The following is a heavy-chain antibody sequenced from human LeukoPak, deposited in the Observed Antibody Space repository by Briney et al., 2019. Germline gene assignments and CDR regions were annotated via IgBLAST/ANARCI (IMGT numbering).Heavy chain of an antibody. CDR1: GFTSSSYS. CDR3: AELGITMIGGV. Sequence: GGSLRLSCAASGFTSSSYSMNWVRQAPGKGLEWVSYISSSGSTIYYADSEKGRFTISRDNAKNSLYLQMNSLGAEDTAVYYCAELGITMIGGVWGKGTTVTISS. D-gene: IGHD3-10*02. J-gene: IGHJ6*04. V-gene: IGHV3-48*04. CDR2: ISSSGSTI.